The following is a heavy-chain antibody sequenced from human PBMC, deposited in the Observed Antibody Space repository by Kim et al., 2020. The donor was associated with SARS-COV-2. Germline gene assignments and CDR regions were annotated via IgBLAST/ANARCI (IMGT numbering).Heavy chain of an antibody. CDR2: INHSGST. J-gene: IGHJ2*01. CDR3: ARGPLRSRYYDSRVAWYFDL. Sequence: SETLSLTCAVYGGSFSGYYWSWIRQPPGKGLEWIGEINHSGSTNYNPSHKSRVTISVDTSKNQFSLKLSSVTAADTAVYYCARGPLRSRYYDSRVAWYFDLWGRGTLVTVSS. V-gene: IGHV4-34*01. CDR1: GGSFSGYY. D-gene: IGHD3-22*01.